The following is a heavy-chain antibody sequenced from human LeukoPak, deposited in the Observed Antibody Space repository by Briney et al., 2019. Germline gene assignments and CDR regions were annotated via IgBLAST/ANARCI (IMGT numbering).Heavy chain of an antibody. V-gene: IGHV1-2*02. Sequence: ASVKVSCKASGYTFTGYYMHWVRQAPGQGLEWMGWINPNSGGTNYAQKFQGRVTMTRDTSISTAYVELSRLRSDDTAVYYCARYYDSSGYYYGDAFDIWGQGTMVTVSS. J-gene: IGHJ3*02. CDR1: GYTFTGYY. CDR2: INPNSGGT. CDR3: ARYYDSSGYYYGDAFDI. D-gene: IGHD3-22*01.